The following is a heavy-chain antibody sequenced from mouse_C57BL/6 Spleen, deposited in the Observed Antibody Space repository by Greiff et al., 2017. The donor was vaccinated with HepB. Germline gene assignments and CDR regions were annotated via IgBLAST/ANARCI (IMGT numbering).Heavy chain of an antibody. CDR1: GFTFSSYA. CDR2: ISDGGSYT. V-gene: IGHV5-4*01. CDR3: ARSTVVALYYYPIHY. J-gene: IGHJ4*01. Sequence: EVQRVESGGGLVKPGGSLKLSCAASGFTFSSYAMSWVRQTPEKRLEWVATISDGGSYTYYPDNVKGRFTISRDNAKNNLYLQMSHLKSEDTAMYYCARSTVVALYYYPIHYYSQETSVTVSS. D-gene: IGHD1-1*01.